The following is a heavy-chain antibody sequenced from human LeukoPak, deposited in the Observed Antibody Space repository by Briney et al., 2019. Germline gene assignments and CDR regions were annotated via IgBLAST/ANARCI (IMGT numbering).Heavy chain of an antibody. Sequence: GGSLRLSCAASGFTFSSYWMNWARQAPGKGLEWVASINHNGNVNYYVDSVKGRFTISRDNAKNSLYLQMNSLRPEDTAVYYCARAGLLWFGESKFDYWGQGTLVTVSS. V-gene: IGHV3-7*01. CDR3: ARAGLLWFGESKFDY. J-gene: IGHJ4*02. CDR1: GFTFSSYW. CDR2: INHNGNVN. D-gene: IGHD3-10*01.